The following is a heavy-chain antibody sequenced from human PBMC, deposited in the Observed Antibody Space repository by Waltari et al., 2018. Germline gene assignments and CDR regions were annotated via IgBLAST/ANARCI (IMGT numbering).Heavy chain of an antibody. CDR2: ISWNSGSI. D-gene: IGHD6-19*01. Sequence: EVQLVESGGGLVQPGRSLRLSCAASGFTFADYAMHWVRHAPGKGLEWVPGISWNSGSIGYADSVKGRFTISRDNAKNSLYLQMNSLRAEDTALYYCAKGYSSGWYHIDYWGQGTLVTVSS. J-gene: IGHJ4*02. CDR1: GFTFADYA. CDR3: AKGYSSGWYHIDY. V-gene: IGHV3-9*01.